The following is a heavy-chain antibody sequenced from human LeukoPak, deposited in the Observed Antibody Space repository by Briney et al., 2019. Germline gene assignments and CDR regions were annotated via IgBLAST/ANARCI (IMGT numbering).Heavy chain of an antibody. CDR2: ISGSGSST. CDR1: GFTFSSYA. D-gene: IGHD3-22*01. Sequence: QSGGSLRLSCAASGFTFSSYAMNWVRQAPGKGLEWVSAISGSGSSTYYADSVKGRFTISRDNSKNTLYLQMNSLRVEDTAVYFCAKDVSGGYWLGPRVGYWGQGTLVTVSS. CDR3: AKDVSGGYWLGPRVGY. V-gene: IGHV3-23*01. J-gene: IGHJ4*02.